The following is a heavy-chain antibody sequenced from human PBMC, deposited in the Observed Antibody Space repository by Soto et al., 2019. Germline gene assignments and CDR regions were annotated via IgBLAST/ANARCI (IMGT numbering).Heavy chain of an antibody. V-gene: IGHV5-10-1*01. D-gene: IGHD3-3*01. CDR2: IDPSDSST. J-gene: IGHJ6*02. Sequence: GESLKISCKGSGYSFGNYWITWVRQMAGKGLEWMGRIDPSDSSTDYGPSFQGHVTMSVDKSINTAYLQWSGLEASDTAIYYCALPLHYDFWGRLVNYGMDVWGPGTTVTVSS. CDR1: GYSFGNYW. CDR3: ALPLHYDFWGRLVNYGMDV.